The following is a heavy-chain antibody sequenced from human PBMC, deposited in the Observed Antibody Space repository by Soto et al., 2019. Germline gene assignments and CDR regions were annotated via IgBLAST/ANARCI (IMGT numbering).Heavy chain of an antibody. Sequence: QVQLQESGPGLVRPSGTLSLTCAVSGDSIIGTGWWSWVRQSPGKGLDWIGEVYHSGATNYNPSLKSRVTISVATSRNQFSLNQGSVTAADTAVYYCVRNGYSSLHVWGQGTTVTVSS. D-gene: IGHD3-22*01. V-gene: IGHV4-4*02. J-gene: IGHJ6*02. CDR3: VRNGYSSLHV. CDR1: GDSIIGTGW. CDR2: VYHSGAT.